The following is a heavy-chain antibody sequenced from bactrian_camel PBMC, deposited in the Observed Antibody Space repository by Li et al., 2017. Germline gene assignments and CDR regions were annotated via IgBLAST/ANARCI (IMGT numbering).Heavy chain of an antibody. CDR3: AIDRKGYPYAGAWHIEPLWKY. D-gene: IGHD7*01. Sequence: QLVESGGGSVQAGGSLRLSCTASGYAYTLCSMGWYRQAPGKERELVSSVLTDGTTYYADSVKGRFTISQDNAKRTWYLQMTSLQPDDSGTYYCAIDRKGYPYAGAWHIEPLWKYWGQGTQVTVS. V-gene: IGHV3S53*01. CDR1: GYAYTLCS. CDR2: VLTDGTT. J-gene: IGHJ4*01.